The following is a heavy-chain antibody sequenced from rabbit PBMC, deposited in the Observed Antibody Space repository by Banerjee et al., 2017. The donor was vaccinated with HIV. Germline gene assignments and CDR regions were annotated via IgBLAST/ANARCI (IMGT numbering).Heavy chain of an antibody. CDR2: MDAGSSGST. CDR3: ARGTSPTTYFFTL. D-gene: IGHD1-1*01. Sequence: QSLEESGGGLVKPEGSLTLTCKVSGFSFSSSYYMCWVRQAPGKGLEWIACMDAGSSGSTNYASWAKGRFTISKTSSTTVTLEMTSLTAADTATYFCARGTSPTTYFFTLWGPGTLVTVS. J-gene: IGHJ4*01. V-gene: IGHV1S40*01. CDR1: GFSFSSSYY.